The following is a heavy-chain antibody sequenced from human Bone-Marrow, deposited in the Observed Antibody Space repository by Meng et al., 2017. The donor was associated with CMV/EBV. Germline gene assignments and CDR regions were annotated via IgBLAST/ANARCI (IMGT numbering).Heavy chain of an antibody. CDR2: IYPGDSET. CDR3: ARHFDGAGFLESYFDY. CDR1: ASSFTNYW. V-gene: IGHV5-51*01. Sequence: GESLKISCKASASSFTNYWIGWVRQMPGKGLEWVGIIYPGDSETKYSPSFEGQVTISVDKSIDTAYLQWSSLKASDTAIYYCARHFDGAGFLESYFDYWGQGTLVTVSS. D-gene: IGHD3-3*01. J-gene: IGHJ4*02.